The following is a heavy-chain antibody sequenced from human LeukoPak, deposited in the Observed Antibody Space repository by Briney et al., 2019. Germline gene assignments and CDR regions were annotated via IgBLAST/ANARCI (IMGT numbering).Heavy chain of an antibody. V-gene: IGHV3-30-3*01. CDR2: ISYDGSNK. CDR1: GFTFSSYA. J-gene: IGHJ6*02. CDR3: ARDYHYGMDV. Sequence: GGSLRLSCAASGFTFSSYAMHWVRQAPGKGLEWVAVISYDGSNKYYADSVKGRFTISRDNSKNTLYLQMNSLRAEDTAVYYCARDYHYGMDVWGQGTTVTVS.